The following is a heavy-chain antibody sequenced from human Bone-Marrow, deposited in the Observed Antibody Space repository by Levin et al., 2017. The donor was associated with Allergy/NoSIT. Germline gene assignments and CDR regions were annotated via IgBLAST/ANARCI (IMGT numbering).Heavy chain of an antibody. V-gene: IGHV3-15*01. J-gene: IGHJ5*02. CDR3: TTGRYNGYWFDP. CDR1: GFTFSNAW. Sequence: GGSLRLSCAASGFTFSNAWMSWVRQAPGKGLEWVGRIKSKTDGGTTDYAAPVKGRFTISRDDSKNTLYVQMNSLKSEDTAIYYCTTGRYNGYWFDPWGQGTLVTVSS. D-gene: IGHD1-1*01. CDR2: IKSKTDGGTT.